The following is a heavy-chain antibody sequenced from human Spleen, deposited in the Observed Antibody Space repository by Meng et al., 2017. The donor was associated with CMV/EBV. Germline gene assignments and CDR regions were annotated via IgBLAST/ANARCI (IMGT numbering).Heavy chain of an antibody. V-gene: IGHV3-7*01. D-gene: IGHD2-8*01. CDR1: GFTFSSYS. CDR2: IKQDGSEK. CDR3: ARVYGGYDS. J-gene: IGHJ4*02. Sequence: GGSLRLSCAASGFTFSSYSMNWVRQAPGKGLEWVANIKQDGSEKNYVDSVKGRFTISRDNAKNSLYLQMNSLRAEDTAVYYCARVYGGYDSWGQGVLVTVSS.